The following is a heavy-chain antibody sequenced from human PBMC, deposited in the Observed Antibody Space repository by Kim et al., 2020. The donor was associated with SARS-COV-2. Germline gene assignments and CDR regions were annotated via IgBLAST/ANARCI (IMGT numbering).Heavy chain of an antibody. CDR2: IYHSGST. V-gene: IGHV4-38-2*02. CDR1: GYSISSGYY. Sequence: SETLSLTCTVSGYSISSGYYWGWIRQPPGKGLEWIGSIYHSGSTYYNPSLKSRVTISVDTSKNQFSLKLSSVTAADTAVYYCARGEQGLLEWVSYFDYW. D-gene: IGHD3-3*01. CDR3: ARGEQGLLEWVSYFDY. J-gene: IGHJ4*01.